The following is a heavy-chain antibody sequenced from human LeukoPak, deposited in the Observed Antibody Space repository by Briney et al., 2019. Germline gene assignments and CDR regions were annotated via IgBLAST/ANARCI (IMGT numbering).Heavy chain of an antibody. Sequence: GGSLRLSCAASGFTFSNAWMSWVRQAPGKGLEWVGRIKSKTDGGTTDYAAPVKGRFTTSRDDSKNTLYLQMNSLKTEDTAVYYCTTSHGDYYDSSGYLFFDYWGQGTLVTVSS. D-gene: IGHD3-22*01. J-gene: IGHJ4*02. CDR3: TTSHGDYYDSSGYLFFDY. CDR1: GFTFSNAW. V-gene: IGHV3-15*01. CDR2: IKSKTDGGTT.